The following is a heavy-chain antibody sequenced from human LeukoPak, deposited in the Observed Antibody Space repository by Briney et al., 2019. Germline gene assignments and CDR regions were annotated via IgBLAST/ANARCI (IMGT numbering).Heavy chain of an antibody. CDR3: TRPGYYYDSSAYYFDY. Sequence: GGSLRLSCAASGFTFSGSAMHWVRQAPGKGLEWVGRIRSKANSYATAYAASVKGRFTISRDDSKNTAYLQMNSLKTEDTAVYYCTRPGYYYDSSAYYFDYWGQGTLVTVSS. J-gene: IGHJ4*02. CDR1: GFTFSGSA. V-gene: IGHV3-73*01. CDR2: IRSKANSYAT. D-gene: IGHD3-22*01.